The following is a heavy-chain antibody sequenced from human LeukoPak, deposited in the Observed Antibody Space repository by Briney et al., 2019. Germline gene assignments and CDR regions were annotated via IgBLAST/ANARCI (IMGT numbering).Heavy chain of an antibody. V-gene: IGHV1-69*13. J-gene: IGHJ3*02. Sequence: SVKVSCKASGGTFSSYAISWLRQAPGQGLEWMGGIIPIFGTANYAQKFQGRVTITADESTSTAYMELSSLRSEDTAVYYCAREGGVTTVALGAFDIWGQGTMVTVSS. CDR3: AREGGVTTVALGAFDI. CDR1: GGTFSSYA. CDR2: IIPIFGTA. D-gene: IGHD4-23*01.